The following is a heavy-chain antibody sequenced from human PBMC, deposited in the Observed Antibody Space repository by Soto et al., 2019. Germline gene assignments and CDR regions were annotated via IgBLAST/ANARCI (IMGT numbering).Heavy chain of an antibody. Sequence: APGKVSCKASGYTFTRYGISWVRQAPGQGLEWMGWISAYNGNTNYAQKLQGRVTMTTDTSTSTAYMELRSLRSDDTAVYYCARASGSSYWFDPWGQGTLVTVSS. CDR2: ISAYNGNT. D-gene: IGHD1-26*01. CDR1: GYTFTRYG. CDR3: ARASGSSYWFDP. J-gene: IGHJ5*02. V-gene: IGHV1-18*01.